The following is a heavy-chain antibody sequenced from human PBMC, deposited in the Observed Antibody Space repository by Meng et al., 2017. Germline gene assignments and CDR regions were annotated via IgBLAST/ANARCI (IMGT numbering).Heavy chain of an antibody. V-gene: IGHV3-15*01. CDR1: GFTFSNAW. D-gene: IGHD6-13*01. Sequence: GESLKISCAASGFTFSNAWMSWVRQAPGKGLEWVGRIKSKTDGGTTDYAAPVKGRFTISRDDSKNTLYLQMHSLKTEDTAVYYCTTDPGSSWYGYYYYGMDVWGQGTTVTVSS. CDR3: TTDPGSSWYGYYYYGMDV. CDR2: IKSKTDGGTT. J-gene: IGHJ6*02.